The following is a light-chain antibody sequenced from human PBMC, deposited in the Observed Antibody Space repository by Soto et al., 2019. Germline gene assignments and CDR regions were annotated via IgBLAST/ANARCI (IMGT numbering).Light chain of an antibody. CDR3: ASWDDRLSGPI. CDR2: NND. CDR1: SSNIGRNN. J-gene: IGLJ2*01. Sequence: QAVVTQPPSVSGTPGQRVTILCSGSSSNIGRNNVNWYLQVPGTAPKLVIYNNDQRPSGVPDRFLGSKSGTSASLAISGLKSEDEADFYCASWDDRLSGPIFGGGTKLTVL. V-gene: IGLV1-44*01.